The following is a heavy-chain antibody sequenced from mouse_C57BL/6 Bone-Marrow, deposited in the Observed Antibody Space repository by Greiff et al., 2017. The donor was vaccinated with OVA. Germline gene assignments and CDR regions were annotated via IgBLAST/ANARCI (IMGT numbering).Heavy chain of an antibody. D-gene: IGHD2-2*01. V-gene: IGHV2-2*01. CDR2: IWSGGST. Sequence: QVQLKESGPGLVQPSQSLSITCTVSGFSLTSYGVHWVRQSPGKGLEWLGVIWSGGSTDYNAAFISRLSISKDNSKSQVFFKMNSLQADDTAIYYCARSRGLRRGRPYYFDYWGQGTTLTVSS. J-gene: IGHJ2*01. CDR1: GFSLTSYG. CDR3: ARSRGLRRGRPYYFDY.